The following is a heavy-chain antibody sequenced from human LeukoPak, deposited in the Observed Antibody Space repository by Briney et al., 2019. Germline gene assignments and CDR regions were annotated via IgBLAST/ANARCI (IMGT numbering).Heavy chain of an antibody. CDR3: VLYDLWSGYYGVDY. CDR2: IKPNNGGT. CDR1: GYTFTGYY. Sequence: ASVKISCKASGYTFTGYYMHWVRQAPGQGLEWMGWIKPNNGGTNYAQKFQGRVTMTRDTSITTAYMELSRLTSDDTAVYYCVLYDLWSGYYGVDYWGQGTLVIVSS. V-gene: IGHV1-2*02. D-gene: IGHD3-3*01. J-gene: IGHJ4*02.